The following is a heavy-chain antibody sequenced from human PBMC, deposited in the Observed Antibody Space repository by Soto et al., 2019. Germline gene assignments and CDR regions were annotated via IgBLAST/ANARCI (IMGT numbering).Heavy chain of an antibody. J-gene: IGHJ3*02. V-gene: IGHV3-23*01. D-gene: IGHD6-25*01. Sequence: HPGGSLRLSCAASGFTFSSYAMSWVRQAPGKGLEWVSAISGSGGSTYYADSVKGRFTISRDNSKNTLYLQMNSLRAEDTAVYYCAKDLLPSPAAPPSAFDIWGQGTMVTVSS. CDR1: GFTFSSYA. CDR2: ISGSGGST. CDR3: AKDLLPSPAAPPSAFDI.